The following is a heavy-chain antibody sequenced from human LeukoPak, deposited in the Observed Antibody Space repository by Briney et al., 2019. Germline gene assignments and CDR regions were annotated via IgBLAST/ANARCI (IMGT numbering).Heavy chain of an antibody. D-gene: IGHD3-16*01. CDR1: GYTVTGNY. CDR2: LNPKIGTT. CDR3: ARELWVSRTFDL. Sequence: GASVKVSCKASGYTVTGNYMHWVRQAPGQGFEWMGWLNPKIGTTKFAQKFQGRVTLTRDTSIDTVYMELSTLRSDDTAVYYCARELWVSRTFDLWGPGALVTVSS. V-gene: IGHV1-2*02. J-gene: IGHJ3*01.